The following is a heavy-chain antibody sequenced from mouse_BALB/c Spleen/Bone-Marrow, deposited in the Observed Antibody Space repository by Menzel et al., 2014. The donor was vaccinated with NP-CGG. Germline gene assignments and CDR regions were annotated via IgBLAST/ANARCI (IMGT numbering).Heavy chain of an antibody. V-gene: IGHV1-14*01. CDR3: ARGAYDYDGDWFAY. CDR2: INPYNDGT. Sequence: EVQLQESGPELVKPGASVKMSCKASGYTFTSYVIHWVKQKPGQGLEWIGYINPYNDGTKYNEKFKGKATLTSDKSSSTAYMELSSLTSEDSAFYYCARGAYDYDGDWFAYWGQGTLVTVSA. J-gene: IGHJ3*01. CDR1: GYTFTSYV. D-gene: IGHD2-4*01.